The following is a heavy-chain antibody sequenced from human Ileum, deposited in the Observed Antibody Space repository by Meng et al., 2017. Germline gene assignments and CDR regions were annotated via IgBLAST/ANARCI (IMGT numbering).Heavy chain of an antibody. V-gene: IGHV3-48*03. CDR1: GFTFNNFE. D-gene: IGHD5-24*01. Sequence: GGSLRLSCAASGFTFNNFEMDWVRQAPGKGLEWISYISASGSTSYADSVKGRFIISRDNARNSLYLQMNSLRAEDTAVYYCAREFETYNSGYDAFTVWGQGTRVTVSS. J-gene: IGHJ3*01. CDR3: AREFETYNSGYDAFTV. CDR2: ISASGST.